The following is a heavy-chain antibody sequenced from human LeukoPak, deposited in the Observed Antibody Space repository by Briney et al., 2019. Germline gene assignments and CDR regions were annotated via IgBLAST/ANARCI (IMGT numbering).Heavy chain of an antibody. CDR1: GFTFSIYW. D-gene: IGHD3-10*01. CDR3: ARAGGVTMVRGVIVDYYYYYMDV. CDR2: IKQDGSEK. V-gene: IGHV3-7*01. J-gene: IGHJ6*03. Sequence: PGRSLRLSCAASGFTFSIYWMSWVRQAPGKGLEWVANIKQDGSEKYYVDSVKGRFTISRDNAKNSLYLQMNSLRAEDTAVYYCARAGGVTMVRGVIVDYYYYYMDVWGKGTTVTVSS.